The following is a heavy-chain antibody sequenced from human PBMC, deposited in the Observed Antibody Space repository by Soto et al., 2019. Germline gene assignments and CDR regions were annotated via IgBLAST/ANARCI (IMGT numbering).Heavy chain of an antibody. CDR3: ARGGLYAYYQDN. CDR1: GFTFSTYW. D-gene: IGHD3-16*01. CDR2: IKGDGSTT. Sequence: EVQLVESGGGLVQPGGSLRLSCAASGFTFSTYWMHWVRQAPGEGLVWVSRIKGDGSTTTYADSVKGRFTVSRDNAKNTLYLQINSLRAGDTAIYYCARGGLYAYYQDNWGQGTLVSVSS. J-gene: IGHJ4*02. V-gene: IGHV3-74*01.